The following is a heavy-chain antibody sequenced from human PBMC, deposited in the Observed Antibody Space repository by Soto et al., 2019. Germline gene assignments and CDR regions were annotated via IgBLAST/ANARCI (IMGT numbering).Heavy chain of an antibody. V-gene: IGHV3-23*01. J-gene: IGHJ4*02. CDR3: AIKKWEDSSSPYDD. CDR1: GFTFSSYA. Sequence: GGSLSLSCAASGFTFSSYAMSWVRQAPGKGLEWVSAISGSGGSTYYADSVKGRFTISRDNSKNTLYLQMNSLRAEDTAVYYCAIKKWEDSSSPYDDWGQGTLVTVSS. D-gene: IGHD6-13*01. CDR2: ISGSGGST.